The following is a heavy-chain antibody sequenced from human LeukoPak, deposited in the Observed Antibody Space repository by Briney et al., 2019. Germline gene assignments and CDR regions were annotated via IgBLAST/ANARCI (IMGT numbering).Heavy chain of an antibody. J-gene: IGHJ3*02. CDR3: ARDRLGNMPDAFDI. D-gene: IGHD7-27*01. V-gene: IGHV4-30-2*01. CDR1: GGSISSGGYP. CDR2: IYHSGST. Sequence: KPSQTLSLTCAVSGGSISSGGYPWSWIRQPPGKGLEWIGYIYHSGSTYYNPSLKSRVTISVDRSKNQFSLKLSSVTAADTAVYYCARDRLGNMPDAFDIWGQGTMVTVSS.